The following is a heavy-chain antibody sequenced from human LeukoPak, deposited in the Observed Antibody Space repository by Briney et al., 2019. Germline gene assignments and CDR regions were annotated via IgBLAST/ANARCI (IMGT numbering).Heavy chain of an antibody. J-gene: IGHJ3*02. CDR2: IYHSGST. Sequence: PSGTLSLTCAVSGGSISSSNWWSWVRQPPGKGLEWIGEIYHSGSTNYNPSLKSRVTISVDKSKNQFSLKLSSVTAADTAVYYCARTPVGSSWYNPRGAFDIWGQGTRVTVSS. CDR1: GGSISSSNW. CDR3: ARTPVGSSWYNPRGAFDI. V-gene: IGHV4-4*02. D-gene: IGHD6-13*01.